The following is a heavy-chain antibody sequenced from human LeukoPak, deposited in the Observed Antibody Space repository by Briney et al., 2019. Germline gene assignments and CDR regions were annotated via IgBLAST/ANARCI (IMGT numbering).Heavy chain of an antibody. CDR1: GFTFSSYW. J-gene: IGHJ4*02. CDR3: ATGILTGYFNIDY. Sequence: GGSLRLSCAASGFTFSSYWMSWVRQAPGKGLEWVANIKQDGSEKYYVDSVKGRFTISRDNAKNSLYLQMNSLRAEDTAVYYCATGILTGYFNIDYWGQGTLVTVSS. CDR2: IKQDGSEK. D-gene: IGHD3-9*01. V-gene: IGHV3-7*01.